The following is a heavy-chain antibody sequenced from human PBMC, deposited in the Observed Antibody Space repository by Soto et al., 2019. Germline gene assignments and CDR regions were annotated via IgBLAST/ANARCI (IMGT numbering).Heavy chain of an antibody. CDR3: ARRDTGWYWGY. D-gene: IGHD6-19*01. Sequence: EVQLLQPGTEVKEPGESLQISCKGSGYNFDSHWIGWVRQMPGKGLEWMGIIYPGDSDTRYSPSFQGQVTISADKSISTAYLQWSSLKASDTAMYYCARRDTGWYWGYWGQGTLVSVSS. V-gene: IGHV5-51*01. CDR1: GYNFDSHW. CDR2: IYPGDSDT. J-gene: IGHJ4*02.